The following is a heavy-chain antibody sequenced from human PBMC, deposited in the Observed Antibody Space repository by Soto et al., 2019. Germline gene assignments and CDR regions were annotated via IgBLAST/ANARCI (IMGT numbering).Heavy chain of an antibody. Sequence: QVQLVQSGAEVRKPGSSVRVSCKASGGSFNRHTISWVRQAPGQGLEWMGGIIPIFGTANHDQKFQGRVTILADESTSTVYMELSRLRSDDTAIYYCARGWGYDSTDYYYAYWGQGTLVIVSS. CDR2: IIPIFGTA. J-gene: IGHJ4*02. CDR1: GGSFNRHT. V-gene: IGHV1-69*01. CDR3: ARGWGYDSTDYYYAY. D-gene: IGHD3-22*01.